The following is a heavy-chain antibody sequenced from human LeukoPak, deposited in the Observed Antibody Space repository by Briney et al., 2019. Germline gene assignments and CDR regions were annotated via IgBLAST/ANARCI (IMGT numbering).Heavy chain of an antibody. V-gene: IGHV4-59*01. Sequence: SETLSLTCTVSGGSIRDYYYTWIRRPPGKELEWIGYIHYSGSTNYNPSLKSRVTMSLDTSKDQFSLKLSSVTAADTAVYYCARGYSSSWYGAMYYWGQGTLVTVSS. CDR1: GGSIRDYY. CDR3: ARGYSSSWYGAMYY. D-gene: IGHD6-13*01. J-gene: IGHJ4*02. CDR2: IHYSGST.